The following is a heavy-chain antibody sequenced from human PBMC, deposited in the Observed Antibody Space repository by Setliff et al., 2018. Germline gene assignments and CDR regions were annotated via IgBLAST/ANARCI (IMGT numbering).Heavy chain of an antibody. CDR3: ARKGISALSGAFDM. CDR2: IYTSGST. CDR1: GGSISNYH. Sequence: KPSETLSLTCTVSGGSISNYHWSWIRQPAGKGLEWIGRIYTSGSTNYNPSLKSRVTMSVDTSKNQFSLKLSSVTAADTAVYYCARKGISALSGAFDMWGQGTMVTVSS. J-gene: IGHJ3*02. V-gene: IGHV4-4*07. D-gene: IGHD1-26*01.